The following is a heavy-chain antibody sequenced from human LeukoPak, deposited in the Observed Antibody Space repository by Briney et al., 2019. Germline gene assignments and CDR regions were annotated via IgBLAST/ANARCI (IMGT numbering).Heavy chain of an antibody. D-gene: IGHD3-9*01. J-gene: IGHJ4*02. CDR3: ARARHGILTGYYLDY. V-gene: IGHV3-33*01. Sequence: GRSLRLSCAASGFAFGSYGMHWVRQAPGKGLEWVTVIWYDGSNKYYADSVKGRFTISRDNSKATLYLQMNSLRAEDTAVYYCARARHGILTGYYLDYWGQGTLVTVSS. CDR2: IWYDGSNK. CDR1: GFAFGSYG.